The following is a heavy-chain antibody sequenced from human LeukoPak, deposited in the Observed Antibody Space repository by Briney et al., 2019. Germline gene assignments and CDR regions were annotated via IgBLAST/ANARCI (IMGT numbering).Heavy chain of an antibody. CDR3: VGWGISGITNH. J-gene: IGHJ4*02. CDR1: ELTSSTSW. D-gene: IGHD1-7*01. V-gene: IGHV3-7*01. CDR2: TKQDGSEK. Sequence: GESLRLSCAASELTSSTSWMSWVRQAPGYGLEWVAQTKQDGSEKYYVDSVKGRFTTARDKNSLFLQMNSVRAEDTAVYYCVGWGISGITNHWGQGTLVTVSS.